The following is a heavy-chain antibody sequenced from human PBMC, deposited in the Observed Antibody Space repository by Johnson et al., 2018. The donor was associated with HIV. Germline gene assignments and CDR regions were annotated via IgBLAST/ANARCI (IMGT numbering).Heavy chain of an antibody. V-gene: IGHV3-74*01. CDR2: ISTDGGRT. D-gene: IGHD4/OR15-4a*01. CDR1: GFTFRNYW. J-gene: IGHJ3*02. CDR3: VRDDYSFHI. Sequence: LVESGGGLVQPGGTLRLSCVFSGFTFRNYWMEWVRQAPGKGLVWVSRISTDGGRTTYADSVKDRFTISRDNAKNTLYLEMSGLRADDTAVYYCVRDDYSFHIWGRGTLVTVSS.